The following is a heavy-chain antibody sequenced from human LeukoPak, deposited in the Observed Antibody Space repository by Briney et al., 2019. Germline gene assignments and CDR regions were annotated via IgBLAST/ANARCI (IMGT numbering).Heavy chain of an antibody. Sequence: GSLRLSCAASGFTFSSYAMSWVRQAPGKGLAWIGSIYYSGSTYYNPSLKSRVTISVDTSKNQFSLKLSSVTAADTAVYYCASPNGVRGVSGDYWGQGTLVTVSS. J-gene: IGHJ4*02. V-gene: IGHV4-39*01. D-gene: IGHD3-10*01. CDR1: GFTFSSYA. CDR2: IYYSGST. CDR3: ASPNGVRGVSGDY.